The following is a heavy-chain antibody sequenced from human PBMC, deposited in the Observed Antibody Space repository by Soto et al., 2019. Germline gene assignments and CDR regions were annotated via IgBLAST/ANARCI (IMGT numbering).Heavy chain of an antibody. CDR3: ARAFTPYSSSSGFAYYYYGMDV. CDR1: GFTFTRYS. CDR2: ISSTTNYI. Sequence: PGGSLRLSCAASGFTFTRYSMNWVRQAPGKGLEWVSSISSTTNYIYYGDSMKGRFTISRDNAKNSLYLQMNSLRAEDTAVYYCARAFTPYSSSSGFAYYYYGMDVWGQGTTVTVSS. J-gene: IGHJ6*02. V-gene: IGHV3-21*01. D-gene: IGHD6-6*01.